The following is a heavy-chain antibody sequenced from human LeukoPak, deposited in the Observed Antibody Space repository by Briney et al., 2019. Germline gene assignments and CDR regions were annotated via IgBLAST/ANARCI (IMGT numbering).Heavy chain of an antibody. CDR3: ARVQEVGAATIGRYYYYMDV. D-gene: IGHD2-15*01. J-gene: IGHJ6*03. CDR2: IYYSGST. Sequence: SETLSLTCTVSGGSISSYYWSWIRQPPGKGLEWIGYIYYSGSTNYNPSLKSRVTISVDTSKNQFSLKLSSVTAADTAVYYCARVQEVGAATIGRYYYYMDVWGKGITVTVSS. CDR1: GGSISSYY. V-gene: IGHV4-59*01.